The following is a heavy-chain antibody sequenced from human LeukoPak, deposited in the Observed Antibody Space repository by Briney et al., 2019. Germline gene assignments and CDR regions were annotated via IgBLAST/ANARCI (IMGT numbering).Heavy chain of an antibody. CDR3: ARHGGLAVAGEFDY. J-gene: IGHJ4*02. D-gene: IGHD6-19*01. V-gene: IGHV4-61*01. Sequence: SETLSLTCTVSGGSIRSRTYYWSWIRQPPGKGLEWIGYIYYSGSTNHNPSLKSRVTISVDTSKNQFSLKLSSVTAADTAVYYCARHGGLAVAGEFDYWGQGTLVTVSS. CDR2: IYYSGST. CDR1: GGSIRSRTYY.